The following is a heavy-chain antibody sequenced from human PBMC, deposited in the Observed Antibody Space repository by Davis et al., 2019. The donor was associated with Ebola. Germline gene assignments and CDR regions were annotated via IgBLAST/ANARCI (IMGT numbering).Heavy chain of an antibody. Sequence: GSLRLSCTVSGGSISSSSYYWGWIRQPPGKGLEWIGSIYHSWSTYYNPSLKSRVTISVDTSKNQFSLKLSSVTAADTAVYYCAISSSSEYYYYYGMDVWGQGTTVTVSS. V-gene: IGHV4-39*01. D-gene: IGHD6-6*01. J-gene: IGHJ6*02. CDR1: GGSISSSSYY. CDR3: AISSSSEYYYYYGMDV. CDR2: IYHSWST.